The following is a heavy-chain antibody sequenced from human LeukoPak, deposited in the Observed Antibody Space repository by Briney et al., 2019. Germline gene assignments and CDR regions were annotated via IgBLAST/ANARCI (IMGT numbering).Heavy chain of an antibody. CDR2: IYYSGST. V-gene: IGHV4-59*01. CDR1: GGSISSYY. J-gene: IGHJ4*02. Sequence: SETLSLTCTVSGGSISSYYWSWIRQPPGKGLEWIGYIYYSGSTNYNPSLKSRVTISVDTSKNQFSLKLSSVTAADTAVYYCARGRQWLVRYFDYWGQGTLVTVSS. CDR3: ARGRQWLVRYFDY. D-gene: IGHD6-19*01.